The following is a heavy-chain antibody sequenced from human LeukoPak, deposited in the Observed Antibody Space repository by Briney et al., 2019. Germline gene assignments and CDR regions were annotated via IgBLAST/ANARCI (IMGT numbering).Heavy chain of an antibody. V-gene: IGHV1-69*13. Sequence: SVKVSCKASGGTFTSYAISWVRQATGQGLEWMGGIIPIFGTANYAQKFQGRVTITADESTSTAYMELSSLRSEDTAVYYCASRRDGYNYLNHFGYWGQGTLVTVSS. J-gene: IGHJ4*02. CDR3: ASRRDGYNYLNHFGY. CDR1: GGTFTSYA. D-gene: IGHD5-24*01. CDR2: IIPIFGTA.